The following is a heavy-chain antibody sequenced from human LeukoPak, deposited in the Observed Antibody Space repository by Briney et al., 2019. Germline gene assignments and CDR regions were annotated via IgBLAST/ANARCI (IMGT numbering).Heavy chain of an antibody. V-gene: IGHV3-30*03. CDR1: GFTFSSYG. CDR2: ISYDGSNK. CDR3: ARDAGPPDY. J-gene: IGHJ4*02. Sequence: GRSLRLSCAASGFTFSSYGMHWVRQAPGKGLEWVAVISYDGSNKYYADSVKGRFTISRDNSKNTLYLQMNSLRAEDTAVYYCARDAGPPDYWGQGTLVTVSS.